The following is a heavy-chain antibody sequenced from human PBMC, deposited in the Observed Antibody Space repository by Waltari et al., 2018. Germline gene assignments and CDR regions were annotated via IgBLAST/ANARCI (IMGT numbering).Heavy chain of an antibody. Sequence: QVQLVHSGAEVKKPGSSVKVSCKASGGTFSSYTISWVRQAPGQGLEWMGRIIPILGIANYAQKFQGRVTITADKSTSTAYRERSSLRSEDTAVYYCARPTVTTSLDAFDIWGQGTMVTVSS. D-gene: IGHD4-17*01. CDR1: GGTFSSYT. V-gene: IGHV1-69*02. CDR2: IIPILGIA. J-gene: IGHJ3*02. CDR3: ARPTVTTSLDAFDI.